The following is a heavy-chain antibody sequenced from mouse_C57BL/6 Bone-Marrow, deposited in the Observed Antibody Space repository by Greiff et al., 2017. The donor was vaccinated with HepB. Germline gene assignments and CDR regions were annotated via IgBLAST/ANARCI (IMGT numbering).Heavy chain of an antibody. D-gene: IGHD2-3*01. CDR2: IHPNSGST. J-gene: IGHJ3*01. Sequence: QVQLQQPGAELVKPGASVKLSCKASGYTFNSYWMHWVKQRPGQGLEWIGMIHPNSGSTNYNEKFKSKATLTVDKSSSTAYMQLSSLTSEDSAVYYCARDGYYAWFAYWGQGTLVTVSA. CDR3: ARDGYYAWFAY. CDR1: GYTFNSYW. V-gene: IGHV1-64*01.